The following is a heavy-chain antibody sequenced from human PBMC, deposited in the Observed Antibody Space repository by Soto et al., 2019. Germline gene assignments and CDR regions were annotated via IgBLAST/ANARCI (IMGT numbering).Heavy chain of an antibody. J-gene: IGHJ6*03. CDR3: ARDVLRFLEWLGSYYMDV. D-gene: IGHD3-3*01. V-gene: IGHV3-33*01. CDR1: GFTFSSYG. CDR2: IWYDGSNK. Sequence: ESGGGVVQPGRSLRLSCAASGFTFSSYGMHWVRQAPGKGLEWVAVIWYDGSNKYYADSVKGRFTISRDNSKNTLYLQMNSLRAEDTAVYYCARDVLRFLEWLGSYYMDVWGKGTTVTVSS.